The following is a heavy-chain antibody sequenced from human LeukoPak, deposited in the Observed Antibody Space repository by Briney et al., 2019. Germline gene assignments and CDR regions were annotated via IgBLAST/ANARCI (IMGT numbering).Heavy chain of an antibody. D-gene: IGHD3-22*01. CDR3: ARELYDSSGYYSNWFDP. Sequence: GASVKVSCKASSYTFTNYAFTWVRQAPGQGLEWMGWISAYNGNTNYAQKLQGRVTMTTDTSTSTAYMELRSLRSDDTAVYYCARELYDSSGYYSNWFDPWGQGTLVTVSS. J-gene: IGHJ5*02. CDR2: ISAYNGNT. CDR1: SYTFTNYA. V-gene: IGHV1-18*01.